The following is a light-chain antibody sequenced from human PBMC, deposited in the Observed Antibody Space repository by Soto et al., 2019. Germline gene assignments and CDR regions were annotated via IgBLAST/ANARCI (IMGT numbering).Light chain of an antibody. CDR2: GAS. CDR1: QSVSNKY. Sequence: ILLTQSPGTLSLSPGDRATLSCRANQSVSNKYLAWYQQKPGQAPRLLIYGASSRATGIPDRFSGSGSGTDFTLTISRLEPEDFAVYYCQQYGNSPVTFGQGTRLDIK. CDR3: QQYGNSPVT. J-gene: IGKJ5*01. V-gene: IGKV3-20*01.